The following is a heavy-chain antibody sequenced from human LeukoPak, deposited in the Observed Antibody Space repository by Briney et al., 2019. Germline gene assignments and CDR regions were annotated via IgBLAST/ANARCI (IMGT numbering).Heavy chain of an antibody. CDR2: ISSSGSTI. Sequence: GGFLRLSCAASGFTFSDYYMSWIRQAPGKGLESVSYISSSGSTIYYADSVKGRFTISRDNAKNSLYLQMNSLRAEDTAVYYCARDVGAVPAAIYYYYMDVWGKGTTVTVSS. CDR3: ARDVGAVPAAIYYYYMDV. J-gene: IGHJ6*03. CDR1: GFTFSDYY. D-gene: IGHD2-2*01. V-gene: IGHV3-11*01.